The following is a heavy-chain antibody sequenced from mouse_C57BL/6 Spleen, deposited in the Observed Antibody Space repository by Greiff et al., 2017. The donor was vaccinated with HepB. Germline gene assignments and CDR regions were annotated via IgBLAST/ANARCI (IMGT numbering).Heavy chain of an antibody. CDR3: ARKGTGYFDY. J-gene: IGHJ2*01. V-gene: IGHV1-80*01. CDR1: GYAFSSYW. D-gene: IGHD3-3*01. Sequence: VQLKESGAELVKPGASVKISCKASGYAFSSYWMNWVKQRLGKGLEWIGQIYPGDGDTNYNGKFKGKATLTADKSSSTAYMQLSSLTSEDSAVYFCARKGTGYFDYWGQGTTLTVSS. CDR2: IYPGDGDT.